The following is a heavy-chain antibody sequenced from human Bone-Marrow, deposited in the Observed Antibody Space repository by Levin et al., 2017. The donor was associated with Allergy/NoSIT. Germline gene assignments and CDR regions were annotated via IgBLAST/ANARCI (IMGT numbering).Heavy chain of an antibody. CDR1: GFSFSVYA. V-gene: IGHV3-23*01. CDR2: VSASGETT. D-gene: IGHD1-26*01. CDR3: AKDMGGSEHDWYFDF. Sequence: GGSLRLSCAASGFSFSVYAMAWVRQAPGRGLEWVSGVSASGETTYYADSVKGRLIISRDNSKKTVYLEMNSLRGDDTALYFCAKDMGGSEHDWYFDFWGRGTLVTVSS. J-gene: IGHJ2*01.